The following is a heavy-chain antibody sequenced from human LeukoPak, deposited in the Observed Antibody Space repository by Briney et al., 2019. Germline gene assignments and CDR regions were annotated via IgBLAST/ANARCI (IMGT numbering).Heavy chain of an antibody. J-gene: IGHJ4*02. CDR3: AQYTITGTNY. D-gene: IGHD1-20*01. CDR2: INHSGST. CDR1: GGSFSGYY. Sequence: SETLSLTCAVYGGSFSGYYWSWIRQPPGKGLEWIGEINHSGSTNYNPSLKSRVIISVDTSKNQFSLKLSSVTAADTAVYYCAQYTITGTNYWGQGTLVTVSS. V-gene: IGHV4-34*01.